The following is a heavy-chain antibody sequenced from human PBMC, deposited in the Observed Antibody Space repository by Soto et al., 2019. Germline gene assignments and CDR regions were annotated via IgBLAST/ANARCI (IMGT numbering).Heavy chain of an antibody. D-gene: IGHD2-8*01. V-gene: IGHV1-18*01. CDR1: GYTFTSYG. J-gene: IGHJ6*02. CDR2: ISAYNGNT. CDR3: ARDRPCTPPRGNYYYGVDV. Sequence: QVQLVQSGAEVKKPGASVKVSCKASGYTFTSYGISWVRQAPGQGREWMGWISAYNGNTNYAQKLQGRVTMTTDTSTSTAYMELRSLRSDDTAVYYCARDRPCTPPRGNYYYGVDVWGQGTTVTVSS.